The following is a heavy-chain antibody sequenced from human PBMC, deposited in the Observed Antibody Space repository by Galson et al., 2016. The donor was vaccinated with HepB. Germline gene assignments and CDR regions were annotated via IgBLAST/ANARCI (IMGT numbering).Heavy chain of an antibody. J-gene: IGHJ4*01. Sequence: SETLSLTCTVSGGSISSYYWSWFRQPAGKGLEWIGYIHSTGSVFSKPSLQSRVGISLDTSANQFSLNLYSVTSADTALYFCARHVDYTNSFDFWGPGIVVTVSS. CDR3: ARHVDYTNSFDF. V-gene: IGHV4-59*06. D-gene: IGHD4-11*01. CDR2: IHSTGSV. CDR1: GGSISSYY.